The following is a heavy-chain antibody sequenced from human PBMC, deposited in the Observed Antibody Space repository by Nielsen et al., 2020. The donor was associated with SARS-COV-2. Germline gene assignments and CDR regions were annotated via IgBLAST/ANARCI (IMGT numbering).Heavy chain of an antibody. D-gene: IGHD3-10*01. Sequence: WIHQPPGKGLEWVAVISYDGSNKYYADSVKGRFTISRDNSKNTLYLQMNSLRAEDTAVYYCARSPTSYGSGNSWGYWGQGTLVTVSS. V-gene: IGHV3-30*04. J-gene: IGHJ4*02. CDR3: ARSPTSYGSGNSWGY. CDR2: ISYDGSNK.